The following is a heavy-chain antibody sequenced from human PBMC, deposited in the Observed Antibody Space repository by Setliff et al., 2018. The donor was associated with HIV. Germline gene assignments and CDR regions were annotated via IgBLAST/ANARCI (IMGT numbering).Heavy chain of an antibody. CDR1: ASFSSYN. V-gene: IGHV4-4*09. Sequence: PSETLSLTCTVSASFSSYNWSWIRQPPGRGLEWIGCISSSGNTLYNPSLKSRFTLSIDTSKNQFSLRLTSVTASDTAVYYCARLGAVAGPPEDSWGQGTLVTVSS. D-gene: IGHD6-19*01. CDR2: ISSSGNT. J-gene: IGHJ4*02. CDR3: ARLGAVAGPPEDS.